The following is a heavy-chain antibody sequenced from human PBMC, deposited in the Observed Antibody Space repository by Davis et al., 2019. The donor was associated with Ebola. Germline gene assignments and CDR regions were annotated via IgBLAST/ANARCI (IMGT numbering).Heavy chain of an antibody. V-gene: IGHV3-21*01. CDR1: GFTFSSYS. Sequence: GGSLRLSCAASGFTFSSYSMNWVRQAPGKGLEWVSSISSSSSYIYYADSVKGRFTISRDNAKNTLYLQMNSLRAEDTAVYYCARSRGDTYGQFDCWGQGTLLAVSS. D-gene: IGHD4-17*01. CDR2: ISSSSSYI. J-gene: IGHJ4*02. CDR3: ARSRGDTYGQFDC.